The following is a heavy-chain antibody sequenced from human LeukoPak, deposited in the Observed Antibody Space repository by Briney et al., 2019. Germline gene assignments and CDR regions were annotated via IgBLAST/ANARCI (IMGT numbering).Heavy chain of an antibody. CDR1: GGSLNGHY. CDR3: AKNGQSGFSFDP. Sequence: SETLSLTCAVYGGSLNGHYWSWIRQPPGKGLEGIGGGSDSCGTKSMPALISRVTISADTSKNQYSLKLSAVTAADKAVYYCAKNGQSGFSFDPWGQGTLVTVSS. V-gene: IGHV4-34*01. J-gene: IGHJ5*02. D-gene: IGHD2-8*01. CDR2: GSDSCGT.